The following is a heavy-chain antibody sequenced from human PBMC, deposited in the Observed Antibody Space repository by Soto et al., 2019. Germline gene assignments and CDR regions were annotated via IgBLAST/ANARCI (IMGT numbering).Heavy chain of an antibody. CDR2: IDSSSATI. V-gene: IGHV3-48*02. Sequence: EVQLVESGGGLVQPGGSLRVSCAASGFTLSRYSMNWVRQAPGKGLEWLSYIDSSSATIYYADSVKGRFIISRANAKNSLYLQMNSLRDEDTAVYYCARGGVATIFGDSWGQGTLVTVSS. J-gene: IGHJ4*02. D-gene: IGHD5-12*01. CDR1: GFTLSRYS. CDR3: ARGGVATIFGDS.